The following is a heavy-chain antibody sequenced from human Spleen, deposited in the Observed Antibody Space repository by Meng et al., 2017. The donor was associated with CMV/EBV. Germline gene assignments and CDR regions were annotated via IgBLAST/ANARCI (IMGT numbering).Heavy chain of an antibody. Sequence: GESLKISCAASGFTFSDYYMSWIRQAPGKGLEWVSYISSSGSSIYYADSVKGRFTISRDNAKNSLYLQMNSLRAEDTAVYYCARGEWELLGLLNYWGQGTLVTVSS. D-gene: IGHD1-26*01. CDR1: GFTFSDYY. CDR3: ARGEWELLGLLNY. CDR2: ISSSGSSI. J-gene: IGHJ4*02. V-gene: IGHV3-11*04.